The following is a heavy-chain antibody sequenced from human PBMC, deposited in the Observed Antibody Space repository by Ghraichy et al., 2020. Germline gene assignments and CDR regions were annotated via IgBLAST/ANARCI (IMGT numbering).Heavy chain of an antibody. CDR2: INHSGST. V-gene: IGHV4-34*01. Sequence: SETLSLTCAVYGGSFSGYYWSWIRQPPGKGLEWIGEINHSGSTNYNPSLKSRVTISVDTSKNQFSLKLSPVTAADTAVYYCARIVGATTGAFYFDYWGQGTLVTVSS. CDR3: ARIVGATTGAFYFDY. CDR1: GGSFSGYY. D-gene: IGHD1-26*01. J-gene: IGHJ4*02.